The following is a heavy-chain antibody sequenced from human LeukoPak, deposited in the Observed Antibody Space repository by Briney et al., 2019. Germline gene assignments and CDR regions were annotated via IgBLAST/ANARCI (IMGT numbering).Heavy chain of an antibody. CDR1: GGTFSSYA. J-gene: IGHJ4*02. CDR3: ARAADYYGSGSYSDY. D-gene: IGHD3-10*01. V-gene: IGHV1-69*06. Sequence: ASVKVSCKASGGTFSSYAISWVRQAPGQGLEWMGGIIPIFGTANYAQKFQGRVTITADKSTSTAYMELSSLRSEDTAVYYCARAADYYGSGSYSDYWGQGTLVTVSS. CDR2: IIPIFGTA.